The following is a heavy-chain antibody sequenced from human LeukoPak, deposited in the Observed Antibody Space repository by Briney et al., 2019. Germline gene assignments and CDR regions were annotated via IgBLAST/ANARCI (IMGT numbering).Heavy chain of an antibody. CDR2: IYYSGST. J-gene: IGHJ4*02. CDR3: AREDIVVVGAFDY. CDR1: GCSISSAYY. D-gene: IGHD2-15*01. V-gene: IGHV4-38-2*02. Sequence: SETLSLTCIVSGCSISSAYYWGWIRQPPGKGLEWIGSIYYSGSTYYNPSLKSRVTISVDTSKNQFSLKLSSVTAADTAVYYCAREDIVVVGAFDYWGQGTLVTVSS.